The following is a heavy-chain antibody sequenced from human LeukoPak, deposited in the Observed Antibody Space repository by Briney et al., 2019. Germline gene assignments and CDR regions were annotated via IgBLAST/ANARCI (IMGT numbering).Heavy chain of an antibody. D-gene: IGHD6-19*01. CDR3: ARDAVAGSYFSVSDAFDI. CDR1: GFTFSSYG. Sequence: PGGSLRLSCAASGFTFSSYGMHWVRQAPGKGLEWVAVISFDATNKYYADSVKGRFTISRDNSKNTLYLQMNSLRAEDTAVYYCARDAVAGSYFSVSDAFDIWGQGTMVTVSS. V-gene: IGHV3-30*03. CDR2: ISFDATNK. J-gene: IGHJ3*02.